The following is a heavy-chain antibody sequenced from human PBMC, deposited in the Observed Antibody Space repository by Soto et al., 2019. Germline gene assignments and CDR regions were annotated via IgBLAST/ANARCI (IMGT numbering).Heavy chain of an antibody. CDR2: ISGSGGST. CDR1: GFTFSSYA. Sequence: GGSLRLSCAASGFTFSSYAMSWVRQAPGKGLEWVSAISGSGGSTYYADSVKGRFTISRDNSKNTLYLQMNSLRAEDTAVYYCAKVLAGHDFWSGPTDYWGQGTLVTVSS. CDR3: AKVLAGHDFWSGPTDY. D-gene: IGHD3-3*01. J-gene: IGHJ4*02. V-gene: IGHV3-23*01.